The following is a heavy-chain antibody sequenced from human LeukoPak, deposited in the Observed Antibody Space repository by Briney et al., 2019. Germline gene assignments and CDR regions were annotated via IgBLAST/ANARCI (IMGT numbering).Heavy chain of an antibody. CDR1: GFTFSSYS. V-gene: IGHV3-21*01. CDR3: ARDPGGNQNGFDI. J-gene: IGHJ3*02. CDR2: ISSSSSYI. Sequence: PGGSLRLSCAASGFTFSSYSMNWVRQAPGKGLEWVSSISSSSSYIYYADSVKGRFTISRDNAKNSLYLQMNSLRAEDTAVYYCARDPGGNQNGFDIWGQGTMVTVSS. D-gene: IGHD3-16*01.